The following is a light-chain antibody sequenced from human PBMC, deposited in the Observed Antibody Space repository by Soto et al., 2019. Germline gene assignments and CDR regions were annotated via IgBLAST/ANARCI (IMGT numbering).Light chain of an antibody. V-gene: IGLV2-11*01. J-gene: IGLJ3*02. CDR3: FSYAGSPWV. CDR2: DVS. CDR1: SSDVGGYNY. Sequence: QSVLTQPRSVSGYPGQSVTVSCTGTSSDVGGYNYVSWYQQHPGTAPKLVIYDVSKRPSGVPDRFSGSKSGNTASLTISGLQAEDEADYYCFSYAGSPWVFGGGTKLTVL.